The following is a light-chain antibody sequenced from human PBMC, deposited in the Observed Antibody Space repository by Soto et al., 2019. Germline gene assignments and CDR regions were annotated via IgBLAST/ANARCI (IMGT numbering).Light chain of an antibody. Sequence: FLLTQSPVTLSLSPWESATLSCRASQSVSTYLAWYQQKPGQPPRLLIYDTSYRVAGIPTRFTGSRSGTDFTLTISSLEPEDFGLYICHQWNTFGQGTRLEIK. J-gene: IGKJ5*01. CDR2: DTS. CDR3: HQWNT. V-gene: IGKV3-11*01. CDR1: QSVSTY.